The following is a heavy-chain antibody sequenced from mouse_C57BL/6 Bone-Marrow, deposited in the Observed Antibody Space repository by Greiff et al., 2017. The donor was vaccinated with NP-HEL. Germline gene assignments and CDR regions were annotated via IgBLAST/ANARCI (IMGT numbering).Heavy chain of an antibody. V-gene: IGHV1-69*01. J-gene: IGHJ3*01. Sequence: QVQLQQPGAELVMPGASVKLSCKASGYTFTSYWMHWVKQRPGQGLEWIGEIDPSDSYTNYTHKFKGKSTLTVDKSSSTAYMQLSSLTSEDSGVYYCARSFYGSAYWGQGTLVTVSA. CDR1: GYTFTSYW. CDR2: IDPSDSYT. D-gene: IGHD1-1*01. CDR3: ARSFYGSAY.